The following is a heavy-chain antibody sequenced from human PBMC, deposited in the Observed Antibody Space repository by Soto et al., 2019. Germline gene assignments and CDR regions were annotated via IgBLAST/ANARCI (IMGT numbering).Heavy chain of an antibody. CDR3: ARDERDSGSLDY. Sequence: QVQLVESGGGVVQPGRSLRLSCAASGFTFSSYGMHWVRQAPGKGLEWVAVIWYDGSNKYYADSVKGRFTISRDNSNNKLYLQMNSLRAEDTAVYYCARDERDSGSLDYWGQGTLVTVSS. D-gene: IGHD3-10*01. CDR1: GFTFSSYG. V-gene: IGHV3-33*01. CDR2: IWYDGSNK. J-gene: IGHJ4*02.